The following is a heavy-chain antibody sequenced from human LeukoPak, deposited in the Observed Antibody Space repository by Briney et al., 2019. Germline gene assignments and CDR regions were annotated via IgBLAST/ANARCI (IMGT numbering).Heavy chain of an antibody. CDR2: INPNSGGT. CDR3: ARAYSMIVVVIMRY. V-gene: IGHV1-2*06. J-gene: IGHJ4*02. D-gene: IGHD3-22*01. CDR1: GYTFTGYY. Sequence: ASVKVSCKASGYTFTGYYMHWVRQAPGQGPEWMGRINPNSGGTNYAQKFQGRVTMTRDTSISTAYMELSRLRSDDTAVYYCARAYSMIVVVIMRYWGQGTLVTVSS.